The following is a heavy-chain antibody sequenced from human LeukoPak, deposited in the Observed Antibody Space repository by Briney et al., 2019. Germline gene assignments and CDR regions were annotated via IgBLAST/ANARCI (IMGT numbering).Heavy chain of an antibody. V-gene: IGHV4-31*03. CDR3: ARGHRDDAFDI. Sequence: SETLSLTCTVSGGSISSGGYYWRWIRQHPGKGLEWNGYIYYSGSTYYNPSLKSRVTVSVDTSKNQFSLKLSSVTAADTAVYYCARGHRDDAFDIWGQGTMVTVSS. D-gene: IGHD5-24*01. CDR1: GGSISSGGYY. J-gene: IGHJ3*02. CDR2: IYYSGST.